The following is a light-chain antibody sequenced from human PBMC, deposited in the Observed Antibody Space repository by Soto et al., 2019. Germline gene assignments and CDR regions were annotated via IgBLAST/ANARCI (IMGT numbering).Light chain of an antibody. CDR2: DAS. V-gene: IGKV1-39*01. J-gene: IGKJ2*01. CDR1: QTISTY. Sequence: DIQMTQSPSSLSASVGDRVTITCRASQTISTYLNWYQQKPGKAPRLLIYDASSLLSGVPSRFSGSGSGTDFTLTIASLQPEDFSTYYCQQSDSTPYTVGQGTNVEI. CDR3: QQSDSTPYT.